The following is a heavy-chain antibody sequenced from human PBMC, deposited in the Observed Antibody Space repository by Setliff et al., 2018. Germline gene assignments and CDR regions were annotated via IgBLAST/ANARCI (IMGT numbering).Heavy chain of an antibody. J-gene: IGHJ3*02. CDR1: GYTFTSHY. CDR3: ARDVFPYHYEGAFDI. CDR2: INPSSGRT. V-gene: IGHV1-46*01. D-gene: IGHD3-22*01. Sequence: ASVKVSCKASGYTFTSHYMHWVRQAPGLGLEWMGTINPSSGRTSYAQKFQGRVTMTRDTSPSTVYMDMISLRSEDTAVYYCARDVFPYHYEGAFDIWGQGTMVTVSS.